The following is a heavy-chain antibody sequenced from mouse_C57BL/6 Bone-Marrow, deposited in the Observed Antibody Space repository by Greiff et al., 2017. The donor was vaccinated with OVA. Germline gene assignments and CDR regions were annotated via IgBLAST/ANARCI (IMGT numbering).Heavy chain of an antibody. D-gene: IGHD1-1*01. CDR2: IDPETGGT. CDR1: GYTFTDYE. Sequence: QVQLKQSGAELVRPGASVTLSCKASGYTFTDYEMHWVKQTPVHGLEWIGAIDPETGGTAYNQKFKGKAILTADKSSSTAYMELRSLTSEDSAVYYCTRDADGSTYWYFDVWGTGTTVTVSS. CDR3: TRDADGSTYWYFDV. J-gene: IGHJ1*03. V-gene: IGHV1-15*01.